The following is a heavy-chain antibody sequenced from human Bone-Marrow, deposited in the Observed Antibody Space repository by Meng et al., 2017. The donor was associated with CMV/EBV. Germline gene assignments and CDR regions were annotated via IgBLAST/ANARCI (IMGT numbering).Heavy chain of an antibody. Sequence: ASVKVSCKASGDTFTSYGISWVRQAPGQGLEWMGWISVYNGNTNYVQKFQGRVTMTTDTSTSTAYMELRSLRSDDTAVYYCARDSGPIVVVPTSRSHPWFDPWGQGTLVTVSS. CDR1: GDTFTSYG. J-gene: IGHJ5*02. CDR2: ISVYNGNT. D-gene: IGHD2-2*01. V-gene: IGHV1-18*01. CDR3: ARDSGPIVVVPTSRSHPWFDP.